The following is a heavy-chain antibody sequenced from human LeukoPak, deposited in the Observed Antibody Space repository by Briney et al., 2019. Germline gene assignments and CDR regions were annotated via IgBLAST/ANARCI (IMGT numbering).Heavy chain of an antibody. J-gene: IGHJ5*02. V-gene: IGHV1-2*02. CDR3: ARESGDDSSGYYYMHWFDP. Sequence: ASVKVSCKASGYTFTGYYMHWVRQAPGQGLELMGWINPNSGGTNYAQKFQGRVTMTRDTSISTAYMELSRLRSDDTAVYYCARESGDDSSGYYYMHWFDPWGQGTLVTVSS. D-gene: IGHD3-22*01. CDR2: INPNSGGT. CDR1: GYTFTGYY.